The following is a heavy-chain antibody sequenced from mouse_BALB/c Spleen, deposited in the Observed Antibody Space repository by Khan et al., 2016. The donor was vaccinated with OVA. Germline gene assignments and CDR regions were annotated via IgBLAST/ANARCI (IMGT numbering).Heavy chain of an antibody. CDR1: GFSLTTYG. V-gene: IGHV2-6-2*01. CDR3: ARSNFYAMDY. J-gene: IGHJ4*01. Sequence: QVQLKESGPDLVAPSQSLSITCTVSGFSLTTYGVHWVRQPPGKGLEWLGVIWSDGKTTYNSPLKSRLSISKDNSKSQVFLKMNSLQTDDTAMYXCARSNFYAMDYWCQGTSVTVSS. D-gene: IGHD2-5*01. CDR2: IWSDGKT.